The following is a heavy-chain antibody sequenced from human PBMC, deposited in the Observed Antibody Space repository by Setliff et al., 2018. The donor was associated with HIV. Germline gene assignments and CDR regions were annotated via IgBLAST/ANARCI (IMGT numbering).Heavy chain of an antibody. Sequence: SETLSLTCTVSGGSISSGSYYWSWIRQPAGKGLEWIGCIHTSGNTNYNPSLKSRVTISVDTSKNQFSLKLSSVTAADTAVYYCAFSKQMATMAFDYWGQGALVTVSS. CDR1: GGSISSGSYY. D-gene: IGHD5-12*01. J-gene: IGHJ4*02. CDR2: IHTSGNT. CDR3: AFSKQMATMAFDY. V-gene: IGHV4-61*02.